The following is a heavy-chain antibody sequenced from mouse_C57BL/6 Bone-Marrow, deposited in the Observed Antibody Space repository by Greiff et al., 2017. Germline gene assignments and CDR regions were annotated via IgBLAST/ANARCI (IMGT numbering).Heavy chain of an antibody. Sequence: EVKLVESGPGLVKPSQSLSLTCSVTGYSITSGYYWNWIRQFPGNKLEWMGYISYDGSNNYNPSLKNRISITRDTSKNQFCLKLNSVTTEDTATYYCARELGWFAYWGQGTLVTVSA. D-gene: IGHD4-1*01. V-gene: IGHV3-6*01. CDR2: ISYDGSN. J-gene: IGHJ3*01. CDR3: ARELGWFAY. CDR1: GYSITSGYY.